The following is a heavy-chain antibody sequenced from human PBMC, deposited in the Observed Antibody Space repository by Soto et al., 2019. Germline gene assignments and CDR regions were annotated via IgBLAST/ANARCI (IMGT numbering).Heavy chain of an antibody. D-gene: IGHD3-10*01. CDR2: IYYSGST. CDR3: ARSSPLAGKHWYLDL. CDR1: GGSISSYY. J-gene: IGHJ2*01. V-gene: IGHV4-59*01. Sequence: NPSETLSLTCTVSGGSISSYYWSWIRQPPGKGLEWIGYIYYSGSTNYNPSLKSRVTISVDTSKNQFSLKLSSVTAADTAVYYCARSSPLAGKHWYLDLWGRGTLVTVSS.